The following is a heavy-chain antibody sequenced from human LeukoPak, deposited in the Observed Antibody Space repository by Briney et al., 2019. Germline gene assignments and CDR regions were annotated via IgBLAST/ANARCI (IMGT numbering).Heavy chain of an antibody. V-gene: IGHV1-2*02. J-gene: IGHJ1*01. CDR3: AREESSMKFD. D-gene: IGHD3-10*01. CDR2: SNANSGDT. Sequence: ASVKVSCKASGYTFTGYYMHWVRQAPGQGLEWVGWSNANSGDTNYAQKFQGRVAMTRDTSISTAYMELSRLRSDDTAVYSCAREESSMKFDWGQGTLVTVPS. CDR1: GYTFTGYY.